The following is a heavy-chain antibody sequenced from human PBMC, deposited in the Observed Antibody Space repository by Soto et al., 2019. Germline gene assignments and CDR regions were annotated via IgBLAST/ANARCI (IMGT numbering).Heavy chain of an antibody. CDR3: ATDGEDYGDDGLDY. CDR2: ISSGADRI. V-gene: IGHV3-11*01. Sequence: QVQLVESGVGLVKPGGSLRLSCAASGFTFSDYYMSWIRQAPGKGLKWISFISSGADRIYYADSVKGRFTISRDNAKNSPYLQMNSLRAEDTAVYYCATDGEDYGDDGLDYWGQGTLLTVSS. D-gene: IGHD4-17*01. CDR1: GFTFSDYY. J-gene: IGHJ4*02.